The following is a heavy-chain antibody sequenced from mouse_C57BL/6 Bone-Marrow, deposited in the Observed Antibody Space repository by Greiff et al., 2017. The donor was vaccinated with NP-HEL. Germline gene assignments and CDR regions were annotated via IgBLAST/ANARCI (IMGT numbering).Heavy chain of an antibody. CDR2: ISSGGSYT. Sequence: VMLVESGGDLVKPGGSLKLSCAASGFTFSSYGMSWVRQTPDKRLEWVATISSGGSYTYYPDSVKGRFTISRDNAKNTLYLQMSSLKSEDTAMYYCARQGTIVTHFDYWGQGTTLTVSS. CDR3: ARQGTIVTHFDY. CDR1: GFTFSSYG. J-gene: IGHJ2*01. V-gene: IGHV5-6*01. D-gene: IGHD2-5*01.